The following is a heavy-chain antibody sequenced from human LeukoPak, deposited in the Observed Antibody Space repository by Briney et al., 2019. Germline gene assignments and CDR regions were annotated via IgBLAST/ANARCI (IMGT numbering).Heavy chain of an antibody. CDR3: ARVIAVVRGRGLSYYYAMDV. V-gene: IGHV3-48*02. CDR1: GFTFISYS. J-gene: IGHJ6*02. D-gene: IGHD3-10*02. CDR2: IHSESSTM. Sequence: PGGSLRLSCAASGFTFISYSMTWVRQAPGKGLEWVSYIHSESSTMYYADSVKGRFTISRYNGKTSLYLQMNSLRDEDTAVYYCARVIAVVRGRGLSYYYAMDVWGQGTTVTGSS.